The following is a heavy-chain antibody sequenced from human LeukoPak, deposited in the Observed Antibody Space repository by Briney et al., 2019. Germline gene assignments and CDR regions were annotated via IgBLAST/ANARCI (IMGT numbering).Heavy chain of an antibody. Sequence: PSETLSLTCTVPGGSISSYYWSWIRQPPGKGLEWIGYICYSGSTNYNPSLKSRVTISVDTSKNQFSLKLSSVTAADTAVYYCARDHLIPEGYGSGSYYYYYGMDVWGQGTTVTVSS. J-gene: IGHJ6*02. CDR3: ARDHLIPEGYGSGSYYYYYGMDV. V-gene: IGHV4-59*01. CDR2: ICYSGST. CDR1: GGSISSYY. D-gene: IGHD3-10*01.